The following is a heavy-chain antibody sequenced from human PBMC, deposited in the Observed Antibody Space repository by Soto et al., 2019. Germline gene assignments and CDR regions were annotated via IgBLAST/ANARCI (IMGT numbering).Heavy chain of an antibody. CDR3: AKDPGIAFSTTGY. V-gene: IGHV3-23*01. Sequence: EVQLLESGGGLVQPGGSLRLSCAASGFTFSSYAMSWVRQAPVKGLEWVSAISGSGGSTYYADSVKGRFTISRDNSKNTLYLQMNSLRAEDTAVYYCAKDPGIAFSTTGYWGQGTLVTGSS. CDR2: ISGSGGST. D-gene: IGHD6-13*01. J-gene: IGHJ4*02. CDR1: GFTFSSYA.